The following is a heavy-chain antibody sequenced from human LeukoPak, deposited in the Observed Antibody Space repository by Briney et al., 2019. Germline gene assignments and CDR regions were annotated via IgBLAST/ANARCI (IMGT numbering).Heavy chain of an antibody. CDR1: GGLISISTYY. CDR2: IYYSGTT. D-gene: IGHD3-10*01. Sequence: SETLSLTCTVSGGLISISTYYWGWIRQPPGKGLEWVGSIYYSGTTHYNPSLKSRVTIAVDTSKNQFSLKLISVTAADTAVYYCARDKGSGSGSPNPLFDSWGQGTLVTVSS. V-gene: IGHV4-39*07. J-gene: IGHJ4*02. CDR3: ARDKGSGSGSPNPLFDS.